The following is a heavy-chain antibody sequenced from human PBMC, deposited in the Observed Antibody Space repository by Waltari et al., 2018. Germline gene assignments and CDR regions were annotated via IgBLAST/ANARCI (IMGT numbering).Heavy chain of an antibody. Sequence: QVQLQESGPGLVKPSGTLSLTCAVSGGSISTSNWWSWVRQLPGKGLEWIGDIYHSGSTIYNPSIKRRVTISVDKSKNQCSLKVCVVTAADTAVYYCARGPYYYDSSGYYGLDYWSQGTLVTVSS. V-gene: IGHV4-4*02. CDR1: GGSISTSNW. CDR3: ARGPYYYDSSGYYGLDY. CDR2: IYHSGST. D-gene: IGHD3-22*01. J-gene: IGHJ4*02.